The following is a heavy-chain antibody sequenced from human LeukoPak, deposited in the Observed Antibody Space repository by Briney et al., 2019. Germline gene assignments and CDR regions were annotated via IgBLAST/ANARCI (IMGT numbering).Heavy chain of an antibody. Sequence: SETLSLTCAVYGGSFSGYYWSWIRQPPGKGLEWIGEINHSGSTNYNPSLKSRVTISVDTSKNQFSRKLSSVTAADTAVYYCARGLGAYFDYWGQGTLVTVSS. CDR3: ARGLGAYFDY. CDR2: INHSGST. J-gene: IGHJ4*02. V-gene: IGHV4-34*01. CDR1: GGSFSGYY. D-gene: IGHD3-3*01.